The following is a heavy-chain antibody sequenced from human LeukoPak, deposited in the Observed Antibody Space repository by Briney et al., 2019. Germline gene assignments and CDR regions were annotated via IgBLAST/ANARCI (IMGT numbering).Heavy chain of an antibody. Sequence: GGSLRLSCAASGFTFDDYAMHWVRQAPGKGLEWVSGISWNSGSIGYADSVKGRFTISRDNAKNSLYLQMNSLRAEDTAVYYCATQPSVNWGQGTLVTVSS. J-gene: IGHJ4*02. CDR3: ATQPSVN. CDR1: GFTFDDYA. V-gene: IGHV3-9*01. CDR2: ISWNSGSI. D-gene: IGHD2-2*01.